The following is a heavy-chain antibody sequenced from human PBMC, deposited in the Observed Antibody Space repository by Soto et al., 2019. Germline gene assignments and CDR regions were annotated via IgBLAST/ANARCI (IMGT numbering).Heavy chain of an antibody. D-gene: IGHD3-3*01. CDR1: GDTFTSYG. J-gene: IGHJ6*03. Sequence: ASVKLSCKASGDTFTSYGISWVRQAPGQGLEWMGWISAYNGNTNYAQKLQGRVTMTTDTSTSTAYMELRSLRSDDTAVYYCARAELRFLEWSPYYYYMDVWGKGTTVTVSS. CDR3: ARAELRFLEWSPYYYYMDV. CDR2: ISAYNGNT. V-gene: IGHV1-18*01.